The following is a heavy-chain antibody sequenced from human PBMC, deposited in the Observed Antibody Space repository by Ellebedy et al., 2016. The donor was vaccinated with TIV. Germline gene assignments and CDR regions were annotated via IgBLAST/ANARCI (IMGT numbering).Heavy chain of an antibody. CDR1: GFSFRSYW. CDR2: IYQDGSNQ. D-gene: IGHD1-26*01. Sequence: PGGSLRLSYAASGFSFRSYWMSWVRQAPGQGLEWVANIYQDGSNQYYVDSVKGRFTISRDNAKNSLFLQMNSLRAEDTAVYYCARRGSYGDYAVQVNSWFDRWGRGTLVTVSS. CDR3: ARRGSYGDYAVQVNSWFDR. V-gene: IGHV3-7*01. J-gene: IGHJ5*02.